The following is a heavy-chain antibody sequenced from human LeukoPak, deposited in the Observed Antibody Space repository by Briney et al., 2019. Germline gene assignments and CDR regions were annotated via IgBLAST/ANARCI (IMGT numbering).Heavy chain of an antibody. D-gene: IGHD3-22*01. CDR2: IKQDGSEK. CDR3: ARAGEGGYYGSSGMTVDY. Sequence: GGSLRLSCAASGFTFSSYWMSWVRQAPGKGLEWVANIKQDGSEKYYVDSVKGRFTISRDNAKNSLYLQMNSLRAEDTAVYYCARAGEGGYYGSSGMTVDYWGQGTLVTVSS. J-gene: IGHJ4*02. CDR1: GFTFSSYW. V-gene: IGHV3-7*04.